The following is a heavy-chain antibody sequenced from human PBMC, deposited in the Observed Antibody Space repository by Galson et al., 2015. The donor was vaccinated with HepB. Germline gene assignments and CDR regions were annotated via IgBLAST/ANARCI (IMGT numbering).Heavy chain of an antibody. CDR2: IYTSGKT. CDR1: AGSISSGSYF. J-gene: IGHJ4*02. D-gene: IGHD1-14*01. CDR3: ARIPVSNRRTQREPPDISDS. V-gene: IGHV4-61*02. Sequence: TLSLTCSASAGSISSGSYFWNWIRQPAGKGLEWIGRIYTSGKTNYNPSLESRVTISIDFSQNEFSLKLNSVTTADTAVYYCARIPVSNRRTQREPPDISDSWGQGTLVAVSS.